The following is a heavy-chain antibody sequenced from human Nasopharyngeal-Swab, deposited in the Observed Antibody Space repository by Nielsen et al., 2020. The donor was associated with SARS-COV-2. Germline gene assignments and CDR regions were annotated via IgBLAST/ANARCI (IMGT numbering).Heavy chain of an antibody. CDR2: ISYDGSNK. V-gene: IGHV3-30*18. D-gene: IGHD3-22*01. J-gene: IGHJ6*03. Sequence: GGSLRLSCEASGFTFRSYGIHWVRLAPGKGLEWVALISYDGSNKYYADSVKGRFTISRDNSKNTLYLQMNSLRAEDTAVYHCAKEVVPRNYYYNYYMDVWGRGTTVTVSS. CDR1: GFTFRSYG. CDR3: AKEVVPRNYYYNYYMDV.